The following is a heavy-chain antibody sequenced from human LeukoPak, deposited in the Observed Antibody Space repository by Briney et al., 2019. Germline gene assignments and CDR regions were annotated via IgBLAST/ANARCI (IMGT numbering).Heavy chain of an antibody. D-gene: IGHD5-18*01. CDR3: ARGVGGAASP. V-gene: IGHV1-2*02. Sequence: ASVKVSCKASGYTLTGYYMHWVRQAPGQGLEWMGWSNPNSGGTNYAQKFQGRVIMTRDPSISTAYMELSRLRSDDTAVYYCARGVGGAASPWGQGTLVTVSS. CDR1: GYTLTGYY. CDR2: SNPNSGGT. J-gene: IGHJ5*02.